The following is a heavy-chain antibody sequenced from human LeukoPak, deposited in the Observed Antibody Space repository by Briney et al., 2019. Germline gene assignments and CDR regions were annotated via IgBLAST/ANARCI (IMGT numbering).Heavy chain of an antibody. CDR2: ISKDGSNK. D-gene: IGHD1-1*01. Sequence: GGSLRLSCAASGFTFDEHDMYWVRQVPGKGLEWVCLISKDGSNKHYADSVKGRSSISRDNNRNSLSLQMNSLRSEDTALYFCAKRSGAPNNFDYWGQGALVTVSS. V-gene: IGHV3-43*02. CDR3: AKRSGAPNNFDY. J-gene: IGHJ4*02. CDR1: GFTFDEHD.